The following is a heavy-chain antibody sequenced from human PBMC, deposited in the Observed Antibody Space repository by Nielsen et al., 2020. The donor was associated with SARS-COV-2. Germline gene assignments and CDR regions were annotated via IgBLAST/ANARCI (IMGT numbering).Heavy chain of an antibody. Sequence: GGSLRLSCIGSGFKFSNYAMHWVRQAPGRGLEWVAVMAYDGTNEFYADSVKGRFTISRDNAKNSLFLQMDSLGAEDTAVYFCARCNGPYWYFDLWGRGTQVTVSS. D-gene: IGHD2-8*01. CDR3: ARCNGPYWYFDL. V-gene: IGHV3-30*04. CDR1: GFKFSNYA. CDR2: MAYDGTNE. J-gene: IGHJ2*01.